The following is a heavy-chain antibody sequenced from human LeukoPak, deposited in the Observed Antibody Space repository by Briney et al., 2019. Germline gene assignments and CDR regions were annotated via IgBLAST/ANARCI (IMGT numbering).Heavy chain of an antibody. CDR3: ARDQDRRDGYNLGY. Sequence: ASVKVSCKASGYTFTSFGISWVRQAPGQGLEWMGWISAYNGNTNYAQKLQGRVTMTTDTSTSTAYMELRSLRSDDTAVYYCARDQDRRDGYNLGYWGQGTLVTVSS. CDR2: ISAYNGNT. CDR1: GYTFTSFG. J-gene: IGHJ4*02. D-gene: IGHD5-24*01. V-gene: IGHV1-18*01.